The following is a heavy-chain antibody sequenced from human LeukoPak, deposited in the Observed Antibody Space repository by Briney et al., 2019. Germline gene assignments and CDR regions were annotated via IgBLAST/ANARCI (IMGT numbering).Heavy chain of an antibody. D-gene: IGHD6-13*01. J-gene: IGHJ6*03. Sequence: ASVKVSCKASGGAFSSYAISWVRQAPGQGLEWMGGIIPIFGTANYAQKFQGGVTITADKSTSTAYMELSSLRSEDTAVYYCASWAAAGNYYYYYMDVWGKGTTVTVSS. CDR3: ASWAAAGNYYYYYMDV. V-gene: IGHV1-69*06. CDR1: GGAFSSYA. CDR2: IIPIFGTA.